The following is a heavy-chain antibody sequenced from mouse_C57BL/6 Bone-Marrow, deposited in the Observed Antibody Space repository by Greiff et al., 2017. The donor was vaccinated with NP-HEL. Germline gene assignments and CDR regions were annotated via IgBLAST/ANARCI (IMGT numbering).Heavy chain of an antibody. CDR1: GYSITSDY. Sequence: EVKLLESGPGLAKPSQTLSLTCSVTGYSITSDYWNWIRKFPGNKLEYMGYISYSGSTYYNPSLKSRISITRDTSKNQYYLQLNSVTTEDTATYYCAGSYYYGSEYFDVWGTGTTVTVSS. J-gene: IGHJ1*03. V-gene: IGHV3-8*01. CDR2: ISYSGST. D-gene: IGHD1-1*01. CDR3: AGSYYYGSEYFDV.